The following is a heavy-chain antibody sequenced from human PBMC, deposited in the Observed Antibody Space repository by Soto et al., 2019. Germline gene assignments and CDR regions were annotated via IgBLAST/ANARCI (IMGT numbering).Heavy chain of an antibody. D-gene: IGHD3-3*01. CDR3: ARDLSFWSGSGMDV. CDR2: ISSSSSCI. Sequence: GGSLRLSCAASGFTFSSYSMNWVRQAPGKGLEWVSSISSSSSCIYYADSVKGRFTISRDNAKNSLYLQMNSLRAEDTAVYYCARDLSFWSGSGMDVWGQGTTVTVSS. J-gene: IGHJ6*02. V-gene: IGHV3-21*01. CDR1: GFTFSSYS.